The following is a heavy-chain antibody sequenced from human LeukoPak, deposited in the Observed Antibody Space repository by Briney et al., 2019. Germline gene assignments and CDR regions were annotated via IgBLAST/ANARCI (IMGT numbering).Heavy chain of an antibody. CDR3: AKGATSGAH. Sequence: GGSLRLSCAASGFTFSSYGMHWVRQAPGKGLEWVAVISYDGSNKYYADSVKGRFTISRDNSKNTLYLQMNSLRAEDTAVYCCAKGATSGAHWGQGTLVTVSS. J-gene: IGHJ4*02. D-gene: IGHD5-12*01. CDR2: ISYDGSNK. CDR1: GFTFSSYG. V-gene: IGHV3-30*18.